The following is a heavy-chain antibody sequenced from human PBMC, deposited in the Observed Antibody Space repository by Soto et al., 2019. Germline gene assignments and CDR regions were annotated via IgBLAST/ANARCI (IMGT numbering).Heavy chain of an antibody. D-gene: IGHD2-8*01. CDR3: AKDAQKYCTNGVCYYYYYGMDV. Sequence: GGSLRLSCAASGFTFSSYAMSWVRQAPGKGLEWVSAISTSGGSTYYADSVKGRFTISRDNSKNTLYLQMNSLRAEDTAVYYCAKDAQKYCTNGVCYYYYYGMDVWGQGTTVTVSS. CDR1: GFTFSSYA. CDR2: ISTSGGST. J-gene: IGHJ6*02. V-gene: IGHV3-23*01.